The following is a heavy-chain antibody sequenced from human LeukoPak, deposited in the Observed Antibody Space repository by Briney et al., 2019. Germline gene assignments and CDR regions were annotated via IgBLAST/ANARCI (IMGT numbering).Heavy chain of an antibody. D-gene: IGHD2-15*01. CDR3: ARATPPVFPLNY. Sequence: GGSLRLSCAASGVTCSDYYMSWIRQAPGKGLEWVSYISSSGSTIYYADSVKGRFTISRDNAKNSLYLQMNSLRAEDTAVYYCARATPPVFPLNYWGQGTLVTVSS. V-gene: IGHV3-11*04. CDR2: ISSSGSTI. CDR1: GVTCSDYY. J-gene: IGHJ4*02.